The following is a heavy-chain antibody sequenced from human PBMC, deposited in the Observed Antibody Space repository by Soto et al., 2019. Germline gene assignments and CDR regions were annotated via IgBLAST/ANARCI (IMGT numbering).Heavy chain of an antibody. CDR2: ISGSGGST. Sequence: EVQLLESGGGLVQPGGSLRLSCAASGFTFSSYAMSWVRQAPGKGLEWVSAISGSGGSTYYADSVKGRFTISRDNYKNTLYLQMNSLRAEDTAVYYCQAIDYDYVWGSYRRSAIDYWGQGTLVTVSS. J-gene: IGHJ4*02. D-gene: IGHD3-16*02. CDR3: QAIDYDYVWGSYRRSAIDY. CDR1: GFTFSSYA. V-gene: IGHV3-23*01.